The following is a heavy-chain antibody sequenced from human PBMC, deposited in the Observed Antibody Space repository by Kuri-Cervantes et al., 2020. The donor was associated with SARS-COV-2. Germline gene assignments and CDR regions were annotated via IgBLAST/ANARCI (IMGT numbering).Heavy chain of an antibody. J-gene: IGHJ4*02. D-gene: IGHD2-2*01. CDR1: GFTVSSNY. CDR2: ISSSSSYI. CDR3: ARDSPEDIVVVPAAMEPYYFDY. V-gene: IGHV3-21*01. Sequence: GESLKISCAASGFTVSSNYMSWVRQAPGKGLEWVSSISSSSSYIYYADSVKGRFTISRDNAKNSLYLQMNSLRAEDTAVYYCARDSPEDIVVVPAAMEPYYFDYWGQGTLVTVSS.